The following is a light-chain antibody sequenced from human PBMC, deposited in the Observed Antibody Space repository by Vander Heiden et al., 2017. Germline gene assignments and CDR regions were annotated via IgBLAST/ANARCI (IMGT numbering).Light chain of an antibody. Sequence: EIVFTQSPATLSLSPGERATLSCRASQSVSSYLAWYQQKPGQAPRILIYDASNRATGITARFSGSGSGTDFTLTISSLEPEDFAVDYCQQRSNWPPYTFGQGTKLEIK. CDR2: DAS. CDR3: QQRSNWPPYT. CDR1: QSVSSY. V-gene: IGKV3-11*01. J-gene: IGKJ2*01.